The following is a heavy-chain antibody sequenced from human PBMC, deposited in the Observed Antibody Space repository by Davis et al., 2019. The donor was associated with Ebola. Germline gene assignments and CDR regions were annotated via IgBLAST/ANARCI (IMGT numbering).Heavy chain of an antibody. V-gene: IGHV1-8*01. CDR2: MNPNSGNT. CDR3: ARVKLKGKSIVDRAGFDY. CDR1: GYTFTNYD. Sequence: AASVQVSCKASGYTFTNYDINWVRQAPGQGLEWMGWMNPNSGNTGYAQKFQGRVIMTRNTSISTAYMELSSLRSEDTAVYYCARVKLKGKSIVDRAGFDYWGQGILVTVSS. J-gene: IGHJ4*02. D-gene: IGHD6-6*01.